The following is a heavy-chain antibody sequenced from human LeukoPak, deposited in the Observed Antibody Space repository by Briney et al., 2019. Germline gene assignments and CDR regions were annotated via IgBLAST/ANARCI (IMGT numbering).Heavy chain of an antibody. J-gene: IGHJ4*02. D-gene: IGHD6-13*01. CDR3: AKDLHPSIAAAGHYFDY. CDR2: IIGSVGST. Sequence: GGSLRLSWAASGFTFSSYAMSWVRQAPWKGLEWDSAIIGSVGSTYYAASVKGRFTISRDNSKNTLYLQMNSLRAEDTAVYYCAKDLHPSIAAAGHYFDYWGQGTLVTVSS. CDR1: GFTFSSYA. V-gene: IGHV3-23*01.